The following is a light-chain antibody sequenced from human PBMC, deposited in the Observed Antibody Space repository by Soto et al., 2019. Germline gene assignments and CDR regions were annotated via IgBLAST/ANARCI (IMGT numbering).Light chain of an antibody. V-gene: IGKV1-39*01. Sequence: DIQMTQSPSSLSAFVGDRVTITCRASQSIRSYLNWYQQKPGQAPKLLIFAASSLLSGVPSRFSGSGSGTDFTLTISSLQPEDFATYYCQQSYSTPPTFGQGTKVEIK. CDR1: QSIRSY. CDR3: QQSYSTPPT. J-gene: IGKJ1*01. CDR2: AAS.